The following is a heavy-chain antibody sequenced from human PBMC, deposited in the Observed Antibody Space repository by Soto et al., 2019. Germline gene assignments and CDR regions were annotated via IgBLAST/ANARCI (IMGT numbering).Heavy chain of an antibody. V-gene: IGHV4-39*01. J-gene: IGHJ6*02. D-gene: IGHD2-15*01. CDR1: GGSISSSSYY. Sequence: SETLSLTCTVSGGSISSSSYYWGWIRQPPGKGLEWIGSIYYSGSTYYNPSLKSRVTISVDTSKNQFSLKLSSVTAADTAVYYCARRVCSGGSCYVSYYGMDVWGQGTMVTVSS. CDR2: IYYSGST. CDR3: ARRVCSGGSCYVSYYGMDV.